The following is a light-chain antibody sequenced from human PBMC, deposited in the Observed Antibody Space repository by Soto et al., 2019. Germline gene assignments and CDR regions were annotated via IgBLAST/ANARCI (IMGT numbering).Light chain of an antibody. CDR3: QQRSNWPSIT. V-gene: IGKV3-11*01. CDR1: QSVSSY. CDR2: DAS. Sequence: EIVLTQKPATLSLSPGEMATLSWSASQSVSSYLAWYQQKPGQAPRLLIYDASNRATGIPARFSGSGSGTDFTLTISSLEPEDFAVYYCQQRSNWPSITFGQGTRLAV. J-gene: IGKJ5*01.